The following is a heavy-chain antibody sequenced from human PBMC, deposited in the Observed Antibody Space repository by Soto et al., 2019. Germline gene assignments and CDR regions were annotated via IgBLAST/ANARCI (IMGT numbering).Heavy chain of an antibody. CDR2: LYSGST. CDR3: ARRGSGHTFDY. Sequence: QLQLQESGPGLVKPSETLSLTCAVSGASISRGGFHWGWIRQPPWQGLEWIGSLYSGSTYYNPSLKSRVTISADTSKNKFSLTLSSVTAADTAVYYCARRGSGHTFDYWGQGTLVTVSS. CDR1: GASISRGGFH. V-gene: IGHV4-39*01. J-gene: IGHJ4*02. D-gene: IGHD3-10*01.